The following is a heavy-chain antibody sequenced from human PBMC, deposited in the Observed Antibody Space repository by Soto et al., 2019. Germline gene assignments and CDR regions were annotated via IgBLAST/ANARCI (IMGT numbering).Heavy chain of an antibody. CDR3: ARLNYDSSGPDY. CDR2: IYYSGST. Sequence: SETLSLTCTVSGGSISSYYWSWIRQPPGKGLEWIGYIYYSGSTNYNPSLKSRVTISVDTSKNQFSLKLSSVTAADTAVYYCARLNYDSSGPDYWGQGTLVTVSS. D-gene: IGHD3-22*01. CDR1: GGSISSYY. J-gene: IGHJ4*02. V-gene: IGHV4-59*08.